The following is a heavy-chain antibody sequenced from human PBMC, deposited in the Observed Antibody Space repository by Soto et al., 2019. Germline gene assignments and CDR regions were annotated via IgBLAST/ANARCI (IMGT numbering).Heavy chain of an antibody. D-gene: IGHD7-27*01. Sequence: PSETLSLTCTVSGGSISSSSYYWGWIRQPPGKGLEWIGSIYYSGSTYYNPSLKSRVTISVDTSKNQFSLKLSSVTAADTAVYYCARQAYWGGFDYWAREPWSPSPQ. J-gene: IGHJ4*02. CDR2: IYYSGST. V-gene: IGHV4-39*01. CDR3: ARQAYWGGFDY. CDR1: GGSISSSSYY.